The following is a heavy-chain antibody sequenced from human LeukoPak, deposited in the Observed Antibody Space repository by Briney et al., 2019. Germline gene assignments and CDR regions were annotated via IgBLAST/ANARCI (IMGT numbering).Heavy chain of an antibody. V-gene: IGHV1-69*01. J-gene: IGHJ4*02. CDR3: ARESDYGDFGY. CDR2: IIPIFGTA. Sequence: ASVKVSCKASGGTFSSYAISWVRQAPGQGLEWMGGIIPIFGTANYAQKFQGRVTITADESTSTAYMELRSLRSDDTAVYYCARESDYGDFGYWGQGTLVTVSS. CDR1: GGTFSSYA. D-gene: IGHD4-17*01.